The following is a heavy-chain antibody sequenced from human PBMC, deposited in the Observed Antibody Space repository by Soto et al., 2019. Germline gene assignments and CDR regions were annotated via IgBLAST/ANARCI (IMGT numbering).Heavy chain of an antibody. V-gene: IGHV3-21*01. CDR3: ARGVGNFYYSMDV. CDR2: ITSSSTYI. CDR1: GFTFSSFA. Sequence: GGSLRLSCAASGFTFSSFAMSWVRQAPGKGLEWVSSITSSSTYIYYADSVKGRFTISRDNAKNSLYLQMNSLRAEDTAVYYCARGVGNFYYSMDVWGQGTTVTVSS. J-gene: IGHJ6*02.